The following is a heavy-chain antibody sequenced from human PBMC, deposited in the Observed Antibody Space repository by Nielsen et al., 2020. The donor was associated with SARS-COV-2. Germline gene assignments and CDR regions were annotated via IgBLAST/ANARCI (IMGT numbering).Heavy chain of an antibody. V-gene: IGHV4-59*01. CDR3: ARNTNYYDSSGYKDYYYYGMDV. Sequence: SETLSLTCTVSGGSISSYYWSWIRQPPGKGLEWIGYIYYSGSTNYNPSLKSRVTISVDTSKNQFSLNLSSVTAADTAVYYCARNTNYYDSSGYKDYYYYGMDVWGQGTTVTVSS. J-gene: IGHJ6*02. D-gene: IGHD3-22*01. CDR2: IYYSGST. CDR1: GGSISSYY.